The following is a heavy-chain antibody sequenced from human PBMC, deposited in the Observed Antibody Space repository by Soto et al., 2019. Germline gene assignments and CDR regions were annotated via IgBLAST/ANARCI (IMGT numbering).Heavy chain of an antibody. Sequence: SGPTLVNPAQTLTLTCTFSGFSLSTSGVGVGWIRQPPGTALEWLAIIYWDDDKRYRPSLKRRLTITKDTSKNQVVLTMTNMDPMDKAKSYCIHRRIGRYYNYWGQGTLVTVSS. V-gene: IGHV2-5*02. J-gene: IGHJ4*02. CDR3: IHRRIGRYYNY. CDR2: IYWDDDK. D-gene: IGHD1-26*01. CDR1: GFSLSTSGVG.